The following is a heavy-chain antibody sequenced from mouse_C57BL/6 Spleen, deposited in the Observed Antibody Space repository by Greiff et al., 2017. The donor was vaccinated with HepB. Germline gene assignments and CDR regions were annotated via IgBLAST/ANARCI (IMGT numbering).Heavy chain of an antibody. J-gene: IGHJ4*01. CDR2: IDPENGDT. CDR3: TTYRPGAMDY. Sequence: EVQRVESGAELVRPGASVKLSCTASGFNIKDDYMHWVKQRPEQGLEWIGWIDPENGDTEYASKFQGKATITADTSSNTAYLQLSSLTSEDTAVYYCTTYRPGAMDYWGQGTSVTVSS. CDR1: GFNIKDDY. V-gene: IGHV14-4*01.